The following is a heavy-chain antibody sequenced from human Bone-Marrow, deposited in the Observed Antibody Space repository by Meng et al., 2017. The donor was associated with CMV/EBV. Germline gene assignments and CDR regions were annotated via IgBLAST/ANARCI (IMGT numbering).Heavy chain of an antibody. J-gene: IGHJ6*02. Sequence: GESLKISCAASGFTFSSYSMNWVRQAPGKGLEWVSYISSSSSTIYYADSVKGRFTISRDNAKNSLYLQMNSLRAEDTAVYYCAREGYHFWSGYYYYYGMDVWGQGTTVTVSS. D-gene: IGHD3-3*01. V-gene: IGHV3-48*04. CDR1: GFTFSSYS. CDR2: ISSSSSTI. CDR3: AREGYHFWSGYYYYYGMDV.